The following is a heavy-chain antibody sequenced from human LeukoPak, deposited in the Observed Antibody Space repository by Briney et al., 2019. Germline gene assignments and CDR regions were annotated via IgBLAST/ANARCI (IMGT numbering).Heavy chain of an antibody. V-gene: IGHV1-2*04. CDR1: GYTFTGYY. J-gene: IGHJ4*02. CDR3: ARDGLIAVAGFDY. Sequence: GASVKVSCTASGYTFTGYYVHWVRQAPGQGLEWMGWINPNSGGTNYAQKFQGWVTMTRDTSISTAYMELSRLRSDDTAVYYCARDGLIAVAGFDYWGQGTLVTVSS. D-gene: IGHD6-19*01. CDR2: INPNSGGT.